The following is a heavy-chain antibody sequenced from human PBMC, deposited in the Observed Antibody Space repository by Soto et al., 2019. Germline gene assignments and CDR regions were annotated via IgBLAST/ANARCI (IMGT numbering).Heavy chain of an antibody. CDR2: ISWNSGSI. CDR1: GFTFDDYA. Sequence: QPGGSLRLSCAASGFTFDDYAMHWVRQAPGKGLEWVSGISWNSGSIGYADSVKGRFTISRDNAKNSLYLQMNSLRAEDTALYYCAKDTVRGVIFYYFDYWGQGTLVTVSS. D-gene: IGHD3-10*01. CDR3: AKDTVRGVIFYYFDY. V-gene: IGHV3-9*01. J-gene: IGHJ4*02.